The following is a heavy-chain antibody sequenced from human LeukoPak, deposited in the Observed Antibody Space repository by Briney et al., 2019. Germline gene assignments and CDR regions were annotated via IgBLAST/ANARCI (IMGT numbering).Heavy chain of an antibody. CDR2: LHPSGST. CDR1: GGSFRGYY. CDR3: ARTEKDDAFDI. J-gene: IGHJ3*02. Sequence: SETLSLTCAVYGGSFRGYYWRGIRQPPGKGLELIWELHPSGSTNYTPSLQTPVTLSVDTSKNQFSLKLSSVTAADTAVYYCARTEKDDAFDIWGQGTMVTVSS. V-gene: IGHV4-34*01.